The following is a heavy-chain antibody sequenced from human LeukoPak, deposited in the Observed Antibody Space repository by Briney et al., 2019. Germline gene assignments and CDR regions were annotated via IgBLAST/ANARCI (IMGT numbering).Heavy chain of an antibody. Sequence: GGSLRLSCAASGFTFSSYAMHWVRQAPGKGLEWVAVISYDGSNKYYADSVKGRFTISRDNSKNTLYLHMNSLRAEDTAAYYCTRDLMDYDVSTGLHHYYMDVWGQGTTVTVSS. CDR3: TRDLMDYDVSTGLHHYYMDV. CDR2: ISYDGSNK. D-gene: IGHD3-9*01. J-gene: IGHJ6*02. V-gene: IGHV3-30-3*01. CDR1: GFTFSSYA.